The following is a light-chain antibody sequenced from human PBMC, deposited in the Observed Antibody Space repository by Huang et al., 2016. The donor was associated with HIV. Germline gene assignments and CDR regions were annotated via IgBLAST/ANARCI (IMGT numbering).Light chain of an antibody. J-gene: IGKJ4*01. CDR1: QGISSF. V-gene: IGKV1-9*01. CDR3: QQFNNYPLT. CDR2: AAS. Sequence: IQLTQSPSSLSASVGDRVTITCRASQGISSFLAWYQQKPGKAPKLLMYAASTLHSGVPLSFSGSGAGTDFTLTISSLQPEDFATYYCQQFNNYPLTFGGGTNVEIK.